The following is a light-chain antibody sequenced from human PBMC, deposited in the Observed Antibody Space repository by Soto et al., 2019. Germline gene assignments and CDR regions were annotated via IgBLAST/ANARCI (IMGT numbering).Light chain of an antibody. Sequence: EIVLTQSPGTLSLSPGERATLSCRASQSVSSSYLAWYQQKPDRAPRLLIYGASSRPTGIPDRFSGSGSGTDFTLTISRLEPGDFAVYYCQQYGSSPPISFGQGTRLEIK. V-gene: IGKV3-20*01. CDR2: GAS. J-gene: IGKJ5*01. CDR3: QQYGSSPPIS. CDR1: QSVSSSY.